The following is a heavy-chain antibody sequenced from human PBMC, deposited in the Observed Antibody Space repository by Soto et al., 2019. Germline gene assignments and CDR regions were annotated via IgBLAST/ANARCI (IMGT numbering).Heavy chain of an antibody. V-gene: IGHV2-5*02. CDR3: AHKGYGDYPLDY. D-gene: IGHD4-17*01. CDR2: IYWDDSY. Sequence: QITLKESGPTLVKPTQTLTLTCTFSGFSLSTSGVGVGWIRQPPGKALAWLAVIYWDDSYHYSPSLRSRLTITKDTSKHQVVLTMTNMDPVYTATYYCAHKGYGDYPLDYWGQGTLVTVSS. CDR1: GFSLSTSGVG. J-gene: IGHJ4*02.